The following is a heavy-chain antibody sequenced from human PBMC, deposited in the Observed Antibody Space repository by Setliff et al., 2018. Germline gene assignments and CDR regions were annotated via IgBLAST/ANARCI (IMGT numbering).Heavy chain of an antibody. V-gene: IGHV3-23*01. J-gene: IGHJ5*02. D-gene: IGHD3-10*01. CDR2: ISDSGGST. Sequence: GGSLRLSCAASGFTFSDYYMSWIRQAPGKGLEWVSVISDSGGSTYYADSVKGRFTISRDNSKNTLYLQMLSLRAEDTAVYYCAKNGFGVVALGVNNWFDPWGQGTLVTVSS. CDR1: GFTFSDYY. CDR3: AKNGFGVVALGVNNWFDP.